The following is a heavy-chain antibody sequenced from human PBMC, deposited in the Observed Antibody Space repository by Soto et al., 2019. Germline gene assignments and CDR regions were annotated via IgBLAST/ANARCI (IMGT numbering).Heavy chain of an antibody. D-gene: IGHD2-2*01. J-gene: IGHJ5*02. CDR2: IFPADSGT. V-gene: IGHV5-51*01. Sequence: GESLKISCKGFGYNFGGYWIAWVRQMPGKGLEWMGIIFPADSGTRYSPSFQGRVSISVDTAITTTFLHLSSLRPSDTGTYFCARRGKYPNWLDPWGLGTLVTVSS. CDR1: GYNFGGYW. CDR3: ARRGKYPNWLDP.